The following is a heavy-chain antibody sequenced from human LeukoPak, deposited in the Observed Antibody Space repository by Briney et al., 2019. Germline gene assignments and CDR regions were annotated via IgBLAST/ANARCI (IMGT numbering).Heavy chain of an antibody. D-gene: IGHD3-10*01. J-gene: IGHJ4*02. CDR2: KWYDGNDK. V-gene: IGHV3-30*02. CDR3: GNDPLQYGSGSYYFDY. CDR1: GFTLSSYG. Sequence: GGSLRLSCAASGFTLSSYGMHWVRQAPAKGLEGVAFKWYDGNDKYYADSVKGRFTISRDSSKNTLYLQMNSLRTAGTAGYYCGNDPLQYGSGSYYFDYWGQGTLVTVSS.